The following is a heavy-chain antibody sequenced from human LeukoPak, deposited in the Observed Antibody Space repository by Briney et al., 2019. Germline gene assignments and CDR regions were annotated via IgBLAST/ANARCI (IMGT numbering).Heavy chain of an antibody. D-gene: IGHD3-16*01. V-gene: IGHV4-34*01. CDR3: AREGEFQNDAFDI. Sequence: SETLSLTCAVYGGSFSGYYWSWIRQPPGKGLEWIGEINHSESTNYNPSLKSRVTISVDTSKNQFSLKLSSVTAADTAVYYCAREGEFQNDAFDIWGQGTMVTVSS. CDR2: INHSEST. J-gene: IGHJ3*02. CDR1: GGSFSGYY.